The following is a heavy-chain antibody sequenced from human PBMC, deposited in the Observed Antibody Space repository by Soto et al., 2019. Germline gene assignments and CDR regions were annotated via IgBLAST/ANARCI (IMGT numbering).Heavy chain of an antibody. CDR1: GGTFSSYA. J-gene: IGHJ5*02. V-gene: IGHV1-69*06. Sequence: SVKVSCKASGGTFSSYAISWVRQAPGQGLEWMGGIIPIFGTANYAQKFQGRVTITADKSTSTAYMELSSLRSEDTAVYYCARFRPRFGVVIIPEGWFDPWGQGTLVTVSS. CDR3: ARFRPRFGVVIIPEGWFDP. D-gene: IGHD3-3*01. CDR2: IIPIFGTA.